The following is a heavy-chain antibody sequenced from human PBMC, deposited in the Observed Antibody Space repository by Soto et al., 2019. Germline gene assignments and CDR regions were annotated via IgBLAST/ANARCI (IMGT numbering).Heavy chain of an antibody. J-gene: IGHJ4*02. Sequence: QVQLVQSGAEVKKPGASVKVSCKASGYTFTSYGISWVRQAPGQGLEWMGWISAYNGNTNYAQKLQGRVTMTTDTSTSTSYMELCSLRSDDTAVYYCARATDFWSGYDYFDYWGQGTLVTVSS. CDR1: GYTFTSYG. CDR2: ISAYNGNT. V-gene: IGHV1-18*01. CDR3: ARATDFWSGYDYFDY. D-gene: IGHD3-3*01.